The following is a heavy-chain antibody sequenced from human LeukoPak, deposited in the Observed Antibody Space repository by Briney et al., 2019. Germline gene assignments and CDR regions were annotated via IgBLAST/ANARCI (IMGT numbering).Heavy chain of an antibody. J-gene: IGHJ4*02. CDR1: VFPHSSFG. CDR2: IWYQGSKH. V-gene: IGHV3-33*02. Sequence: GGTLSLSCAASVFPHSSFGAHWAPRAPGRGREGGADIWYQGSKHHYGDSAKGRFPHHRNNSKSTLFLQRNSLRAEDTAVYDCARTIAVAGPYYFDYGGQGTLVTVSS. CDR3: ARTIAVAGPYYFDY. D-gene: IGHD6-19*01.